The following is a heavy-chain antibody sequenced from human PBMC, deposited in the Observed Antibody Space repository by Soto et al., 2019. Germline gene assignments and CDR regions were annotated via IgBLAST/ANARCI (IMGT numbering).Heavy chain of an antibody. Sequence: ASVKVSCKASGYTFTTYVMHWVRQAPGQRLEWMRWIDAGNGNTRYSQNFQGRVTITRDTSASTAYMEVSSLRSEDTAVYYCARDSLGNVDFWGQGTLVTVSS. D-gene: IGHD3-16*02. J-gene: IGHJ4*02. CDR2: IDAGNGNT. CDR1: GYTFTTYV. CDR3: ARDSLGNVDF. V-gene: IGHV1-3*01.